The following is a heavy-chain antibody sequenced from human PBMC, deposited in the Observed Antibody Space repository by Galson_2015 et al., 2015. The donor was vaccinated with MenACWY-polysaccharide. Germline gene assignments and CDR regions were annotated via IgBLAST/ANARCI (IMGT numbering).Heavy chain of an antibody. Sequence: AVKVSCKASGYKFTSYDINWGRQASGQGLEWRGWMNPNSGNTGYAQKFHGRVAMTRDTATSTAYMELRMLSYDYKAVYYCTRIIARKHAFVDSWGQGTLVSVS. J-gene: IGHJ4*02. CDR2: MNPNSGNT. D-gene: IGHD2-21*01. V-gene: IGHV1-8*01. CDR3: TRIIARKHAFVDS. CDR1: GYKFTSYD.